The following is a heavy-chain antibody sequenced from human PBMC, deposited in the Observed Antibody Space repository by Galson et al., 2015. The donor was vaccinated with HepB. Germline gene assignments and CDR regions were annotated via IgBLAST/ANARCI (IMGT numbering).Heavy chain of an antibody. D-gene: IGHD2-15*01. J-gene: IGHJ6*02. CDR1: GFTFLNYW. V-gene: IGHV3-7*01. Sequence: SLRLSCAASGFTFLNYWTRWVRQAPGKGLEWVAHIKYDGSEKYYVDSVKGRFTISRDNAENSLYLQMNRLRGEDTAVYYCVRDHCSGISCYSAGDYHYYYGMDVWGQGTTVTVSS. CDR2: IKYDGSEK. CDR3: VRDHCSGISCYSAGDYHYYYGMDV.